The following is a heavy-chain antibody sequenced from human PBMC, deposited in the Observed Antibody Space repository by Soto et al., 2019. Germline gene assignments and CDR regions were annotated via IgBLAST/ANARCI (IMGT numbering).Heavy chain of an antibody. CDR1: GGSISSGGYH. Sequence: SETLSLTCTVSGGSISSGGYHWSWIRQHPGKGLEWIGHIYDSGSTYYNPSLKSRVTISVDTSKNQFSLRLSSVAAADTAVFYCARDGSIVGAFDIWGQGTMVTVSS. D-gene: IGHD1-26*01. CDR3: ARDGSIVGAFDI. J-gene: IGHJ3*02. V-gene: IGHV4-31*03. CDR2: IYDSGST.